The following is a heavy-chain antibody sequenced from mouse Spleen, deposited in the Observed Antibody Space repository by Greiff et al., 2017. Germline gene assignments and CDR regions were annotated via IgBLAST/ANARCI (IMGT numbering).Heavy chain of an antibody. CDR2: FYPGSGSI. D-gene: IGHD1-1*01. J-gene: IGHJ4*01. CDR3: ARHEIITTVVADFGAMDY. Sequence: VQLQQSGAELVKPGASVKLSCKASGYTFTEYTIHWVKQRSGQGLEWIGWFYPGSGSIKYNEKFKDKATLTADKSSSTVYMELSRLTSEDSAVYLCARHEIITTVVADFGAMDYWGQGTSVTVSS. V-gene: IGHV1-62-2*01. CDR1: GYTFTEYT.